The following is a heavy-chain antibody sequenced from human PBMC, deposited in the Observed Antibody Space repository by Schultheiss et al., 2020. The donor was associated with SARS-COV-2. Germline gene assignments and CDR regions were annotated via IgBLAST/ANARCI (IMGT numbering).Heavy chain of an antibody. V-gene: IGHV3-30*01. Sequence: GGSLRLSCTTSGFTFGDYAMGWVRQAPGKGLEWVAVMSYDGSNKYYADSVKGRFTISRDNSKNTLYLQMNSLRAEDTAVYYCARDYYYDSSGWFGYWGQGTLVTVSS. CDR1: GFTFGDYA. CDR3: ARDYYYDSSGWFGY. J-gene: IGHJ4*02. CDR2: MSYDGSNK. D-gene: IGHD3-22*01.